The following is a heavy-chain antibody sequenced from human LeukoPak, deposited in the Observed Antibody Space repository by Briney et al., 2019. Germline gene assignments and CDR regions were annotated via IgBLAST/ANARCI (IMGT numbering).Heavy chain of an antibody. CDR2: VRNDGFDT. CDR3: ATSRGAPIAVFGVLIRPFDH. CDR1: GLTFTNHG. D-gene: IGHD3-3*01. V-gene: IGHV3-30*02. Sequence: GTSLRLSCVTSGLTFTNHGFHWLRQAAGKGLEWVAFVRNDGFDTYHSNSVKGRFSISRDDSRNTVYLQMNSLTAEDTALYYCATSRGAPIAVFGVLIRPFDHWGQGTLVTVSS. J-gene: IGHJ4*02.